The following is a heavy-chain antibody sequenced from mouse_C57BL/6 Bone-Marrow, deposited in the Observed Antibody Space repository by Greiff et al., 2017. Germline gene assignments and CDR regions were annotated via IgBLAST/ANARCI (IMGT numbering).Heavy chain of an antibody. CDR3: ARRGYGWYFDF. CDR1: GYTFTDYN. V-gene: IGHV1-22*01. J-gene: IGHJ1*03. CDR2: INPNNGGT. Sequence: EVKLEESGPELVKPGASVKMSCKASGYTFTDYNMHWVKQSHGKSLEWIGYINPNNGGTSYNQKFKGKATLTVNKSSSTAYMELRSLTSEDSAVYYCARRGYGWYFDFWGTGTTVTVSS. D-gene: IGHD1-1*01.